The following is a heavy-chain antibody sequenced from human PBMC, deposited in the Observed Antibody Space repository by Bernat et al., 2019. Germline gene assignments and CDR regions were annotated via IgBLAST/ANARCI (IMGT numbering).Heavy chain of an antibody. CDR1: GFTFSTYW. J-gene: IGHJ6*03. CDR3: ARDVSGPYKYYMDV. Sequence: EVQVVESGGNLVQPGGSLRLSCAASGFTFSTYWMSWVRQAPGKGREGVAITKYDESAKYYVDSVKGRFTITRDNARSLLFLQMSSLRAEDTAVYYCARDVSGPYKYYMDVWGKGNMVTVSS. CDR2: TKYDESAK. V-gene: IGHV3-7*04. D-gene: IGHD3-16*01.